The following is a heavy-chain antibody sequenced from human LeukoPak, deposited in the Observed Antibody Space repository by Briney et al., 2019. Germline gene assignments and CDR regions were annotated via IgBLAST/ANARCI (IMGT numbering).Heavy chain of an antibody. CDR3: ARALYDFWSGSYYFDY. Sequence: PGGSLRLSCAASGFTFSSYAMSWVRQAPGKGLEWVSAISGSGGSTYYADSVKGRFTISRDNSKNTLYLQMNSLRAEDTAVYYCARALYDFWSGSYYFDYWGQGTLVTVSS. J-gene: IGHJ4*02. D-gene: IGHD3-3*01. CDR2: ISGSGGST. V-gene: IGHV3-23*01. CDR1: GFTFSSYA.